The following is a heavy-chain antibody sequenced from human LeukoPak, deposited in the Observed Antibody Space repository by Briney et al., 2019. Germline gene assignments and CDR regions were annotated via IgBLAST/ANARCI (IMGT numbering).Heavy chain of an antibody. CDR3: ARGLRSGYYGSGTYFDI. J-gene: IGHJ3*02. CDR2: INHSGST. Sequence: SETLSLTCAIYGGSFSGYYWSWIRQPPGKGLEWIGEINHSGSTNYNPSLKSRVTISVDTSKNQFSLKLSSVTAADTAVYYCARGLRSGYYGSGTYFDIWGQGTMVTVSS. CDR1: GGSFSGYY. D-gene: IGHD3-10*01. V-gene: IGHV4-34*01.